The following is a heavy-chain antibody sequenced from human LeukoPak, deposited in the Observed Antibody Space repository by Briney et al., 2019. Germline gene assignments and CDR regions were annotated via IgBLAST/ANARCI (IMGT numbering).Heavy chain of an antibody. CDR2: ISAYNGDT. Sequence: ASVKVSCKASGYTFTSYGIGWVRQAPGQGLEWMGWISAYNGDTNYAQKLQGRVTMTTDTSTSTAYMELRSLRSDDTAVYYCARPSHVRSLDFDPWGQGTLVTVSS. D-gene: IGHD3-10*01. J-gene: IGHJ5*02. CDR3: ARPSHVRSLDFDP. CDR1: GYTFTSYG. V-gene: IGHV1-18*01.